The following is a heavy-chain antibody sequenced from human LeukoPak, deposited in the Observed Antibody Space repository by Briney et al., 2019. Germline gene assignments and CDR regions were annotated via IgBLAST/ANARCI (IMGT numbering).Heavy chain of an antibody. D-gene: IGHD1-26*01. V-gene: IGHV3-48*03. CDR3: ARGGSYNFDY. CDR2: ISSSGSTI. CDR1: GFTFSSYE. J-gene: IGHJ4*02. Sequence: GALRLSCAASGFTFSSYEMNWVRQAPGKGLEWVSYISSSGSTIYYADSVKGRFTISRDNAKNSLYLQMNSLRAEDTAVYYCARGGSYNFDYWGQGTLVTVSS.